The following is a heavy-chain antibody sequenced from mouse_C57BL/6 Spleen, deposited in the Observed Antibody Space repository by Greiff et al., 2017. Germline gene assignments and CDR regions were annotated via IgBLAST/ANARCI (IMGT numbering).Heavy chain of an antibody. CDR2: INPYNGDT. V-gene: IGHV1-20*01. Sequence: VQLKESGPELVKPGDSVKISCKASGYSFTGYFMNWVMQSHGKSLEWIGRINPYNGDTFYNQKFKGKATLTVDKSSSTAHMELRSLTSEDSAVYYCARKSDYDWYFDVWGTGTTVTVSS. CDR3: ARKSDYDWYFDV. CDR1: GYSFTGYF. D-gene: IGHD2-4*01. J-gene: IGHJ1*03.